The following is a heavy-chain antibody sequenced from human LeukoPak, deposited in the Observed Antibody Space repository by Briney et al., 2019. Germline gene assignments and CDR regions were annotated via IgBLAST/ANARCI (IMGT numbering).Heavy chain of an antibody. D-gene: IGHD2-2*01. CDR2: IIPILGIA. CDR3: ARGFPYCSSTSCFIPNWFDP. CDR1: GYTLSELS. Sequence: ASVKVSCKVSGYTLSELSIHWVRQAPGKGLEWMGRIIPILGIANYAQKFQGRVTITADKSTSTAYMELSSLRSEDTAVYYCARGFPYCSSTSCFIPNWFDPWGQGTLVTVSS. V-gene: IGHV1-69*04. J-gene: IGHJ5*02.